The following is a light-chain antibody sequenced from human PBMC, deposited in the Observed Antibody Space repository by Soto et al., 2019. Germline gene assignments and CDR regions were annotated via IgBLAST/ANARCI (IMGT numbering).Light chain of an antibody. CDR3: QEYYSTPLT. V-gene: IGKV4-1*01. CDR1: QSVLYSSNNKNY. CDR2: WAS. J-gene: IGKJ2*01. Sequence: DIVMTQSPDSLAVSLGERATINCKSSQSVLYSSNNKNYLAWYQQRPGQPPKLLIYWASTRESGVPDRFSGSGSGTDFTLTISNLQAEDVAVYYCQEYYSTPLTFGQGTKLEIK.